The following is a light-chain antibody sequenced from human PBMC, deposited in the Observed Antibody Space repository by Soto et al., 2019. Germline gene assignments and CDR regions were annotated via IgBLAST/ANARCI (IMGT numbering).Light chain of an antibody. V-gene: IGLV2-14*01. CDR3: SSKTSRRTPFV. J-gene: IGLJ1*01. CDR1: SSDVGGYNY. CDR2: EVN. Sequence: QSALTQPASVSGSPGQSITISCTGTSSDVGGYNYVSWYQQHPGNAPRLMIYEVNNRPSGVPNRFSGSKSGNTASLTISGLQAEYEADYYCSSKTSRRTPFVFGTGTKVTVL.